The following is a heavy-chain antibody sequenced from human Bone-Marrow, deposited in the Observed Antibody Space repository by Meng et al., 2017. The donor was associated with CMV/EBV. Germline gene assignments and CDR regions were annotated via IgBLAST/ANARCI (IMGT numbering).Heavy chain of an antibody. CDR2: IYPGDSDT. Sequence: GSGYSFTSYGIGWARQMPGKGLEWMGIIYPGDSDTRYSPSFQGQVTIAADKSISTAYLQWSSLKASDTAMYYCARCEWELLSWWFDPWGQGTLVTVSS. CDR3: ARCEWELLSWWFDP. CDR1: GYSFTSYG. J-gene: IGHJ5*02. D-gene: IGHD1-26*01. V-gene: IGHV5-51*01.